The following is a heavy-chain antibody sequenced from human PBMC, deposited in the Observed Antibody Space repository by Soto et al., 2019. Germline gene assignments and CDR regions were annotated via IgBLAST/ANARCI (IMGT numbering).Heavy chain of an antibody. CDR3: AGHSDGGYSGYDLDY. CDR1: GGSISSYY. Sequence: SETLSLTCTVSGGSISSYYWSWIRQPPGKGLEWIGYIYYSGSTNYNPSLKSRVTISVDTSKNQFSLKLSSVTAADTAVYYCAGHSDGGYSGYDLDYWGQGTLVTVSS. J-gene: IGHJ4*02. V-gene: IGHV4-59*08. D-gene: IGHD5-12*01. CDR2: IYYSGST.